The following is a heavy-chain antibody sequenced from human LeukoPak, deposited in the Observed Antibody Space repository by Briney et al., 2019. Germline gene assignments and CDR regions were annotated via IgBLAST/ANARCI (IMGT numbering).Heavy chain of an antibody. J-gene: IGHJ4*02. CDR1: GGSISGYY. CDR3: ARFSDYYDSSGHYLDY. CDR2: IYFTGTT. Sequence: SETLSHTCTVSGGSISGYYWSWIREPPGKGLEWIAYIYFTGTTNYNPSLQSRVTISVDTSKNQFSLRLTSVPAADTAVYYCARFSDYYDSSGHYLDYWGQGTLVAVSS. D-gene: IGHD3-22*01. V-gene: IGHV4-59*08.